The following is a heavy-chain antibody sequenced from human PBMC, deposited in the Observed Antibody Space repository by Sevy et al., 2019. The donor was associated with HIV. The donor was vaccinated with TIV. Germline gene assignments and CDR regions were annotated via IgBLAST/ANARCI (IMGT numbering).Heavy chain of an antibody. J-gene: IGHJ5*02. CDR2: IYYSGNT. Sequence: SETLSLTCSVSGGSITNPDYNWSWIRQPPGKGLEWIGYIYYSGNTYYSPSLKSRVLLSIDTSKNQFSLSVNSVTSAVTAVYYCARVTGPFGWSDPWGQGTLVTVSS. CDR3: ARVTGPFGWSDP. V-gene: IGHV4-30-4*01. CDR1: GGSITNPDYN. D-gene: IGHD3-9*01.